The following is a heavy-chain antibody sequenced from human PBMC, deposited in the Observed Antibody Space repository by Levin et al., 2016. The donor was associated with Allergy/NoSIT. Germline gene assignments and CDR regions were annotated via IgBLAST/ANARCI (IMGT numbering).Heavy chain of an antibody. V-gene: IGHV4-31*02. CDR3: ARLRWPDIVVVPDDY. D-gene: IGHD2-2*01. Sequence: WIRQPPGKGLEWIGYIYYSGSTYYNPSLKSRVTISVDTSKNQFSLKLSSVTAADTAVYYCARLRWPDIVVVPDDYWGQGTLVTVSS. J-gene: IGHJ4*02. CDR2: IYYSGST.